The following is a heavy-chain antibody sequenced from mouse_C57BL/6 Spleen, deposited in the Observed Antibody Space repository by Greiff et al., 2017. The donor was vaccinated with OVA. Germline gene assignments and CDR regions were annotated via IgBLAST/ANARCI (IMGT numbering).Heavy chain of an antibody. V-gene: IGHV1-54*01. CDR3: ARRELGSFDY. Sequence: QVQLKQSGAELVRPGTSVKVSCKASGYAFTNYLIEWVKQRPGQGLEWIGVINPGSGGTNYNEKFKGKATLTADKSSSTAYMQLSSLTSEDAAVYFCARRELGSFDYWGQGTTLTVSS. J-gene: IGHJ2*01. CDR2: INPGSGGT. CDR1: GYAFTNYL. D-gene: IGHD4-1*01.